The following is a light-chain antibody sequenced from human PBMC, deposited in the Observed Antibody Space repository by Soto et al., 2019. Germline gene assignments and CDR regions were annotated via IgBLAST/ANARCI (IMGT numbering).Light chain of an antibody. CDR3: QSYDSSLSGSRV. V-gene: IGLV1-40*01. CDR1: SSNIGAGYD. CDR2: GNS. J-gene: IGLJ1*01. Sequence: QSVLTQPPSVSGAPGQRVTISCTGSSSNIGAGYDVHWYQQLPGTAPKLLFYGNSNRPSGVPDRFSGSKSGTSASLAITGLQAEDEAVYYCQSYDSSLSGSRVFGTGTKLTVL.